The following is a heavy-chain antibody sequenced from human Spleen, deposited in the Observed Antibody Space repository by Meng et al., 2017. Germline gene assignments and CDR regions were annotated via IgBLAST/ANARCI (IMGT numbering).Heavy chain of an antibody. V-gene: IGHV4-31*03. J-gene: IGHJ5*02. Sequence: QGHRQEAGPGLVKPSPTLSPTFPVSGGSISTGGDYWTWIRQHPGEGLEWIGYIFYSGTTYYNPSLKSRVTISLDMSKNHFSLKLSSVTAADTAVYYCVGYNWNDWRFDPWGQGTLVTVSS. CDR1: GGSISTGGDY. CDR3: VGYNWNDWRFDP. D-gene: IGHD1-1*01. CDR2: IFYSGTT.